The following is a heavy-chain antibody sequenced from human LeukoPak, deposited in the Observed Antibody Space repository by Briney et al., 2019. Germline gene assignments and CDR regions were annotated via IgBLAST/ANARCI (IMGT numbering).Heavy chain of an antibody. CDR3: ARRPYCSNGICYKRPFDY. D-gene: IGHD2-8*01. CDR1: GGSISSSNYY. J-gene: IGHJ4*02. Sequence: PSETLSLTCIVSGGSISSSNYYWDWIRQPPGKGPEWIGSIYYSGSTYYNPSLKSRVTISVDTSKNQFSLKLSSVTAADTAVYYCARRPYCSNGICYKRPFDYWGQGTLVTVSS. V-gene: IGHV4-39*07. CDR2: IYYSGST.